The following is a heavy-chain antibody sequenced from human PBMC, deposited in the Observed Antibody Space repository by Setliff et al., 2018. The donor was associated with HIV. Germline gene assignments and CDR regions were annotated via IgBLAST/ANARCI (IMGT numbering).Heavy chain of an antibody. Sequence: SETLSLTCAVYGGSLTNYYWSWIRQSPGKGLEWIGEITDDGTATYTSSLKSRVTISLDTSKKQLFLKVTSVTAADTAIYYCARGRSCESDWCWLYYNYYYGMDVWAQGTAVTVSS. CDR3: ARGRSCESDWCWLYYNYYYGMDV. D-gene: IGHD2-8*01. CDR1: GGSLTNYY. CDR2: ITDDGTA. V-gene: IGHV4-34*01. J-gene: IGHJ6*02.